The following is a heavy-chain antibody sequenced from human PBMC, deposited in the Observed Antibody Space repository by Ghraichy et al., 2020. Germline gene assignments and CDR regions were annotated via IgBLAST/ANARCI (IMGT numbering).Heavy chain of an antibody. V-gene: IGHV4-4*07. CDR2: IYTSGST. J-gene: IGHJ2*01. D-gene: IGHD3-22*01. CDR3: ARDGPDYYDSSGYYDWYFDL. Sequence: SETLSLTCTVSGGSISSYYWSWIRQPAGKGLEWIGRIYTSGSTNYNPSLKSRVTMSVDTSKNQFSLKLSSVTAADTAVYYCARDGPDYYDSSGYYDWYFDLWGRGTLVTVSS. CDR1: GGSISSYY.